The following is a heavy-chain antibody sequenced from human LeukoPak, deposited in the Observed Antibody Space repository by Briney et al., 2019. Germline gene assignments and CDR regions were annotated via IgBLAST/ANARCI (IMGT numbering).Heavy chain of an antibody. V-gene: IGHV3-48*04. Sequence: GGSLRLSCAASGFTFNTYSMNWVRQAPGKGLEWISYITSRSGTIYYADSVKGRFTISRDNAKNSLYLQMNSLRAEDTAVYYCASGQGAKSFYYFDYWGQGTLVTVSS. CDR1: GFTFNTYS. CDR2: ITSRSGTI. CDR3: ASGQGAKSFYYFDY. J-gene: IGHJ4*02. D-gene: IGHD1-26*01.